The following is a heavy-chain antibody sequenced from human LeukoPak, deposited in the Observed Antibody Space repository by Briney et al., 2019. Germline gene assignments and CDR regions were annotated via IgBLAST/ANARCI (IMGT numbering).Heavy chain of an antibody. CDR3: AKGAADMIENEGFDY. V-gene: IGHV3-43*02. D-gene: IGHD3-22*01. CDR2: ISGDGGST. CDR1: GFTFDDYA. Sequence: PAGGSLRLSCAASGFTFDDYAMHWVRQAPGKGLEWVSLISGDGGSTYYADSVKGRFTISRDNSKNSLYLQMNSLRTEDTALYYCAKGAADMIENEGFDYWGQGTLVTVSS. J-gene: IGHJ4*02.